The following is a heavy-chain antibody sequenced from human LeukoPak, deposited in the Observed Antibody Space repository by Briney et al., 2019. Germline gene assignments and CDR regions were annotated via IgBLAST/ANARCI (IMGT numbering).Heavy chain of an antibody. CDR1: GGSISSSSYY. D-gene: IGHD3-9*01. J-gene: IGHJ4*02. Sequence: SETLSLTCTVSGGSISSSSYYWGWIRQPPGKGLEWIGSIYYSGSTYYNPSLKSRVTISVDTSKNQFSLKLSSVTAADTAVYYCARESYDILTGYYKAYFDYWGQGTLVTVSS. CDR2: IYYSGST. V-gene: IGHV4-39*07. CDR3: ARESYDILTGYYKAYFDY.